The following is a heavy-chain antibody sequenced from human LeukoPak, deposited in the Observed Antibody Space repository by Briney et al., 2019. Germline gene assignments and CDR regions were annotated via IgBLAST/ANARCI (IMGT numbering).Heavy chain of an antibody. CDR1: GGSISSSSYY. V-gene: IGHV4-39*02. D-gene: IGHD1-26*01. J-gene: IGHJ4*02. Sequence: SETLSLTCTVSGGSISSSSYYWGWIRQPPGKGLEWIGSIYYSGSTYYNPSLKSRVTISVDTSKNQFSLKLSSVTAADTAVYYCARDSGSYPQPRWFLSFDYWGQGTLVTVSS. CDR2: IYYSGST. CDR3: ARDSGSYPQPRWFLSFDY.